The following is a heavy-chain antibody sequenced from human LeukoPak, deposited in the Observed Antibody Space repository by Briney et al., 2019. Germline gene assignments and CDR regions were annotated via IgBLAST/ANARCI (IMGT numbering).Heavy chain of an antibody. V-gene: IGHV3-33*08. CDR3: ARGPEERPRYYYYYYGMDV. Sequence: PGGSLRLSCAASGFTFSGYWMSWVRQAPGKGLEWVAVIWYDGSNKYYADSVKGRFTISRDNSKNTLYLQMNSLRAEDTAVYYCARGPEERPRYYYYYYGMDVWGQGTTVTVSS. D-gene: IGHD1-26*01. J-gene: IGHJ6*02. CDR1: GFTFSGYW. CDR2: IWYDGSNK.